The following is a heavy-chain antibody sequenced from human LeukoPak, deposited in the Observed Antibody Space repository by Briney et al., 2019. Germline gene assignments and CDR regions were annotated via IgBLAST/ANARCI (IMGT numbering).Heavy chain of an antibody. Sequence: ASVKVSCKASGYTFTSYGISWVRQAPGQGLEWMGWISAYNGNTNYAQKLQGRVTMTTDTSTSTAYMELRSLRSEDTAVYYCARDRPGEIYYGSGSYPSYSYYMDVWGKGTTVTISS. CDR3: ARDRPGEIYYGSGSYPSYSYYMDV. D-gene: IGHD3-10*01. V-gene: IGHV1-18*01. CDR2: ISAYNGNT. CDR1: GYTFTSYG. J-gene: IGHJ6*03.